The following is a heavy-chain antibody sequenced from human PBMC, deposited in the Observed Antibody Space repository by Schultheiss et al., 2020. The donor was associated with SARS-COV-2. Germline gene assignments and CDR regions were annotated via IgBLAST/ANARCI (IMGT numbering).Heavy chain of an antibody. CDR2: ISTHNGKT. D-gene: IGHD3-3*01. Sequence: GESLKISCKASGYTFTSYGISWVRQAPGQGLEWMGWISTHNGKTIYAQNLQDRVTMTTDTSTSTAYMDLTGLRSDDTAVYYCVRSVFALRSVFFGFDYWGQGTLVTVSS. J-gene: IGHJ4*02. CDR3: VRSVFALRSVFFGFDY. V-gene: IGHV1-18*04. CDR1: GYTFTSYG.